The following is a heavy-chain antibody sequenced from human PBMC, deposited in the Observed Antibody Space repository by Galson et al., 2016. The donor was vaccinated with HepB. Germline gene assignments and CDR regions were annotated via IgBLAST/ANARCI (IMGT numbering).Heavy chain of an antibody. D-gene: IGHD5-24*01. V-gene: IGHV3-30*18. CDR1: GFTFSNYG. Sequence: SLRLSCAASGFTFSNYGMHWVRQAPGKGLEWVAVISSDGSTKYYTDSVKGRFTISRDNSKNTLYLQMNSLRAEDTAVYFCAKDLDGYNPVLDYWGQGTLVTVSS. CDR3: AKDLDGYNPVLDY. J-gene: IGHJ4*02. CDR2: ISSDGSTK.